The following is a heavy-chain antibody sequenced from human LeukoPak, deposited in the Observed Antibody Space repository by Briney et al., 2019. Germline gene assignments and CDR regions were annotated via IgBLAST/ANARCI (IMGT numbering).Heavy chain of an antibody. V-gene: IGHV1-69*05. CDR1: GGTFSSYA. CDR2: IIPIFGTA. Sequence: SVKVSCKAPGGTFSSYAISWVRQAPGQGLEWMGGIIPIFGTANYAQKFQGRVTITTDESTSTAYMELSSLRSEDTAVYYCARRMGDAFDIWGQGTMVTVSS. CDR3: ARRMGDAFDI. J-gene: IGHJ3*02.